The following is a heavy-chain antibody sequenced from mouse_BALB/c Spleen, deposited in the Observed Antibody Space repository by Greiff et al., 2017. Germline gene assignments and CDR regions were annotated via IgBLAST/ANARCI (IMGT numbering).Heavy chain of an antibody. D-gene: IGHD2-14*01. V-gene: IGHV2-9*02. Sequence: VQLVESGPGLVAPSQSLSITCTVSGFSLTSYGVHWVRQPPGKGLEWLGVIWAGGSTNYNSALMSRLSISKDNSKSQVFLKMNSLQTDDTAMYYCARVGEVRRDYAMDYWGQGTSVTVSS. CDR1: GFSLTSYG. CDR2: IWAGGST. J-gene: IGHJ4*01. CDR3: ARVGEVRRDYAMDY.